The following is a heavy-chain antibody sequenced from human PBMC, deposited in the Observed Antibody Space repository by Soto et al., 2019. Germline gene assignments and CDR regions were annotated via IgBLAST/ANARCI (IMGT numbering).Heavy chain of an antibody. D-gene: IGHD6-19*01. J-gene: IGHJ5*02. CDR1: GVSITGNY. CDR2: IHGSGVR. Sequence: SETLSLTCSFSGVSITGNYWTWVRQPPGMRLEWIPYIHGSGVRNYNPSLKSRLTMSVGTSKNQVSLRLSAVTAADTACYYCARDRHSVNVAGSWSDAWGQGTVVTVSS. V-gene: IGHV4-59*12. CDR3: ARDRHSVNVAGSWSDA.